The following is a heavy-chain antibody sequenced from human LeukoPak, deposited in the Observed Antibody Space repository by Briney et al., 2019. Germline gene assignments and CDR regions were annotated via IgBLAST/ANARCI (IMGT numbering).Heavy chain of an antibody. Sequence: SETLSLTCAVYGGSFSGYYWSWIRQPPGKGLEWIGYIYYSGSTNYNPSLKSRVTISVDTSKNQFSLKLSSVTAADTAVYYCARHPPVSPYSSGWENWFDPWGQGTLVTVSS. V-gene: IGHV4-59*08. CDR2: IYYSGST. CDR3: ARHPPVSPYSSGWENWFDP. D-gene: IGHD6-19*01. CDR1: GGSFSGYY. J-gene: IGHJ5*02.